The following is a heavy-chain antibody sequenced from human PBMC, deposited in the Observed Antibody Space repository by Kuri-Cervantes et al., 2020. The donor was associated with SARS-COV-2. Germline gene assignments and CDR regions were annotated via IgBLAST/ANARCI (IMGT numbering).Heavy chain of an antibody. J-gene: IGHJ4*02. CDR3: AAAVGFFDY. CDR2: IDQSGRT. CDR1: GGSFSSYY. Sequence: SETLSLTCAVYGGSFSSYYWTWIRQPPGKGLEWIGEIDQSGRTNYNPSLKSRVTISVDTSKHQFSLRLSSLTAADTAIYYCAAAVGFFDYWGQGTLVTVSS. D-gene: IGHD6-13*01. V-gene: IGHV4-34*01.